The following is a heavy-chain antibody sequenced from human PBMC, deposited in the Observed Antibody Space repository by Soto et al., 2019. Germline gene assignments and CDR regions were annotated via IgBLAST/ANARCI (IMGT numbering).Heavy chain of an antibody. CDR2: MYFGGSF. Sequence: ETLVLTYTSSGTSTSTCYHSLLRPPPGKALEWLGFMYFGGSFNYNPSLTSRVTISVDASKNKFSLKVTSVTAADTAVYYCARSYYDATGFAVDPWGPGTLVTVSS. J-gene: IGHJ5*02. V-gene: IGHV4-59*08. CDR3: ARSYYDATGFAVDP. CDR1: GTSTSTCY. D-gene: IGHD3-22*01.